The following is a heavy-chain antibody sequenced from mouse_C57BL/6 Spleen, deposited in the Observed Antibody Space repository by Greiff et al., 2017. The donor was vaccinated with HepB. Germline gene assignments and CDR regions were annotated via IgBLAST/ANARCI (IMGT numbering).Heavy chain of an antibody. Sequence: EVQLQQSGAELVRPGASVKLSCTASGFNIKDDYMHWVKQRPEQGLEWIGWIDPENGDTEYASKFQGKATITADTSSNTAYLQLSSLTSEDTAVYYCTRTTRDYWGQGTTLTVSS. CDR3: TRTTRDY. V-gene: IGHV14-4*01. D-gene: IGHD1-1*01. CDR2: IDPENGDT. CDR1: GFNIKDDY. J-gene: IGHJ2*01.